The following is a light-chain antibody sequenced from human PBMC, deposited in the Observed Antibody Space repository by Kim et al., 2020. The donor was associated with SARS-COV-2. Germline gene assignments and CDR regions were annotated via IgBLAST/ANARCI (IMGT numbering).Light chain of an antibody. CDR1: QSITNNF. Sequence: SPGERVTLSCRASQSITNNFLAWYQQKPGQAPRLLIYDIFKRATGIPDRFSGSGSGTDFTLTISRLEPEDFAVYYCQQHQDSPLTFGGGTKVDIK. J-gene: IGKJ4*01. V-gene: IGKV3D-20*02. CDR3: QQHQDSPLT. CDR2: DIF.